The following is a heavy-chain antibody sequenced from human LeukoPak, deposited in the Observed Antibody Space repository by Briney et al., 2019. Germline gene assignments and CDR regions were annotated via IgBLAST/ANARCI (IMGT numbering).Heavy chain of an antibody. V-gene: IGHV3-23*01. CDR2: ISGSGGST. CDR3: AKGDDSSGYYPYYYYYYGMDV. D-gene: IGHD3-22*01. J-gene: IGHJ6*02. Sequence: GGSLRLSRAASGFTFSSYSMNWVRQAPGKGLEWVSAISGSGGSTYYADSVKGRFTISRDNSKNTLYLQMNSLRAEDTAVYYCAKGDDSSGYYPYYYYYYGMDVWGQGTTVTVSS. CDR1: GFTFSSYS.